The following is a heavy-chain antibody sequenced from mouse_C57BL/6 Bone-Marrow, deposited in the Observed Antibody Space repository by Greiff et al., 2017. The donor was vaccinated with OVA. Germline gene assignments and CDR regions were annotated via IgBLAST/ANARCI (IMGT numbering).Heavy chain of an antibody. CDR3: ASPVVATEY. CDR1: GYTFTSYW. CDR2: IHPGSGST. Sequence: QVQLKQPGAELVKPGASVKMSCKASGYTFTSYWITWVKQRPGQGLEWIGDIHPGSGSTNYNEKFKSKATLTVDTSSSTAYMQLSSLTSEDSAVYYCASPVVATEYWGQGTTLTVSS. V-gene: IGHV1-55*01. D-gene: IGHD1-1*01. J-gene: IGHJ2*01.